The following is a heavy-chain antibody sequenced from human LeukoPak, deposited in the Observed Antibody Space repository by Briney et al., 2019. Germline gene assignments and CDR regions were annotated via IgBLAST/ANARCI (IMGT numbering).Heavy chain of an antibody. CDR1: GFTFSSYA. Sequence: GSLRLSCAASGFTFSSYAMSWVRQAPGKGLEWVSALYIGGNTYYADSVRGRFTISRDNSKNTLYLQMNSLRAEDTAIYYCTTAAGYNYGQYWGQGTLVTVSS. D-gene: IGHD5-18*01. CDR3: TTAAGYNYGQY. CDR2: LYIGGNT. V-gene: IGHV3-23*05. J-gene: IGHJ4*02.